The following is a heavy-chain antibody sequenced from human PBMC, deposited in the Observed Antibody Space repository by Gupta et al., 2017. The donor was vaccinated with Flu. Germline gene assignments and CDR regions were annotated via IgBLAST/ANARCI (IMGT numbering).Heavy chain of an antibody. J-gene: IGHJ6*02. D-gene: IGHD1-14*01. CDR2: IIPIFGTA. CDR3: ARQPKGYYYYGMDV. Sequence: EVKKPGSSVKVSCKASGGTFSSYAISWVRQAPGQGLEWMGGIIPIFGTANYAQKFQGRVTITADESTSTAYMKVSSLRSEDTAVYYCARQPKGYYYYGMDVWGQGTTVTVSS. V-gene: IGHV1-69*01. CDR1: GGTFSSYA.